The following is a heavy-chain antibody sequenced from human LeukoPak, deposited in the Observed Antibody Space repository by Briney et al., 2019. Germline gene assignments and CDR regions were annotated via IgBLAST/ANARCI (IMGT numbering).Heavy chain of an antibody. Sequence: GGSLGLSCAASGFTFSSYAMSWVRQAPGKGLEWVSAISGSGGSTYYADSVKGRFTISRDNSKNTLYLQMNSLRAEDTAVYYCAKCGYCSGGSCYSGAFGSYMDVWGKGTTVTVSS. CDR1: GFTFSSYA. V-gene: IGHV3-23*01. D-gene: IGHD2-15*01. CDR3: AKCGYCSGGSCYSGAFGSYMDV. J-gene: IGHJ6*03. CDR2: ISGSGGST.